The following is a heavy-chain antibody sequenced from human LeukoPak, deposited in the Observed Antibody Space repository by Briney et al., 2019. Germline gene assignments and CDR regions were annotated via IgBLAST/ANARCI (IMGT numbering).Heavy chain of an antibody. Sequence: ASVKVSCKVSGYTLIELSMHWVRQAPGKGLEWMGGFDPEDDETIYAQKFQGRVTMTEDTSTDTAYMELSSLRSEDTAVYYCATVPRYYLGSGSYYRPSFNSWGQGTLVTVSS. CDR1: GYTLIELS. CDR3: ATVPRYYLGSGSYYRPSFNS. CDR2: FDPEDDET. V-gene: IGHV1-24*01. J-gene: IGHJ4*02. D-gene: IGHD3-10*01.